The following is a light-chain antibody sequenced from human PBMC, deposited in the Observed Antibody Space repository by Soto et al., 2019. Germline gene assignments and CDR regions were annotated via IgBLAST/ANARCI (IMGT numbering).Light chain of an antibody. V-gene: IGLV2-23*01. CDR2: EGS. Sequence: QSVLTQPASVSGSPGQSITISCTGPSSDVGSYNLVSWYQQHPGKAPKLMIYEGSKRPSGVSNRFSGSKSGNTASLTTSGLQAEDEADYYCCSYAGSSTYYVFGTGTKATVL. J-gene: IGLJ1*01. CDR3: CSYAGSSTYYV. CDR1: SSDVGSYNL.